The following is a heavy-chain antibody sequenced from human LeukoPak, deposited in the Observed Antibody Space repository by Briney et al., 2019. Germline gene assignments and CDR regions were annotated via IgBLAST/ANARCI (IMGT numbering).Heavy chain of an antibody. CDR2: ISAYNGNT. CDR1: GYTFTNYG. J-gene: IGHJ6*02. Sequence: ASVTVSCKASGYTFTNYGFSWVRQAPGQGLEWMGWISAYNGNTNYAQKLQGRVTMTTDTSTTTAYMDLRSLRSDDTAVYYCARDYYYGMDAWGQGTTVTVSS. CDR3: ARDYYYGMDA. V-gene: IGHV1-18*01.